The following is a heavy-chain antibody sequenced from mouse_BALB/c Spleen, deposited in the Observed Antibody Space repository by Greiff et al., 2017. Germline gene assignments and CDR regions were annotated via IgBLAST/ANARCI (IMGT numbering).Heavy chain of an antibody. D-gene: IGHD2-4*01. J-gene: IGHJ3*01. V-gene: IGHV7-3*02. CDR2: IRNKANGYTT. Sequence: EVMLVESGGGLVQPGGSLRLSCATSGFTFTDYYMSWVRQPPGKALEWLGFIRNKANGYTTEYSASVKGRFTISRDNSQSILYLQMNTLRAEDSATYYCARAGYDYNFAYWGQGTLVTVSA. CDR3: ARAGYDYNFAY. CDR1: GFTFTDYY.